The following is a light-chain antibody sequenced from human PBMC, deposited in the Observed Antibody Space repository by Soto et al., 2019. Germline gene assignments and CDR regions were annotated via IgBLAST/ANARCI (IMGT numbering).Light chain of an antibody. CDR2: KAS. J-gene: IGKJ1*01. Sequence: DTQMTQSPSTLSGSVGDRVTITCRASQTISSWLAWYQQKPGKAPKLMIYKASTLKSGVSSRFSGRGSGTEFTLTISSLQTDDLATYYCQHYNSYSEACGQGTKVELK. CDR1: QTISSW. CDR3: QHYNSYSEA. V-gene: IGKV1-5*03.